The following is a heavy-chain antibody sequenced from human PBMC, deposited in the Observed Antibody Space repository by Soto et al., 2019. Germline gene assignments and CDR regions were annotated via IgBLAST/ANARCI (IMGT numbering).Heavy chain of an antibody. CDR1: GYTFTSYG. CDR2: ISAYNGNT. J-gene: IGHJ6*03. V-gene: IGHV1-18*01. CDR3: ARDLDWGYYDFWSGFNRGYYYYYMDV. Sequence: GASVKVSCKASGYTFTSYGISRVRQAPGQGLEWMGWISAYNGNTNYAQKLQGRVTMTTDTSTSTAYMELRSLRSDDTAVYYCARDLDWGYYDFWSGFNRGYYYYYMDVWGKGTTVTVSS. D-gene: IGHD3-3*01.